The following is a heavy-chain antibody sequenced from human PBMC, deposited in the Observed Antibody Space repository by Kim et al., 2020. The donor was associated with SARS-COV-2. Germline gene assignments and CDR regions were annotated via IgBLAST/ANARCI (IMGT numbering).Heavy chain of an antibody. D-gene: IGHD3-22*01. CDR3: TRSNSGSGY. CDR1: GFNFSVSA. CDR2: IRSKANNYAT. Sequence: GGSLRLSCAASGFNFSVSAMHWIRQASGKGLEWVGRIRSKANNYATAYAASVKCRFTISRDESRTTTYLQMNNLKIEDTAVYYCTRSNSGSGYWGQGIQVTVSS. V-gene: IGHV3-73*01. J-gene: IGHJ4*02.